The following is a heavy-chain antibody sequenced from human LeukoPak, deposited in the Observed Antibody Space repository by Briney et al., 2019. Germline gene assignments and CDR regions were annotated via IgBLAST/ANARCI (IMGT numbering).Heavy chain of an antibody. CDR1: GYSFTSYW. Sequence: GASLKISCKGSGYSFTSYWIGWVRQMPGKGLEWIGIIYPGDSDTRYSPSFQGQVTISADKSISTAYLQWSSLKASDTAMYYCTRLISSSWYDPFDYWGQGTLVTVSS. CDR3: TRLISSSWYDPFDY. J-gene: IGHJ4*02. CDR2: IYPGDSDT. D-gene: IGHD6-13*01. V-gene: IGHV5-51*01.